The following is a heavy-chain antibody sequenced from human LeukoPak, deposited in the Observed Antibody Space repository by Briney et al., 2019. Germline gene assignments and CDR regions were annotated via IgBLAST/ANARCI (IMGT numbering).Heavy chain of an antibody. D-gene: IGHD2-21*01. CDR1: GGSVSSGSYY. CDR3: ARDIIADGPFDY. Sequence: SETLSLTCTVSGGSVSSGSYYWSWIRQPPGKGLEWIGYIYYSGSTNYNPSLKSRVTISVDTSKNQFSLKLSSATAADTAVYYCARDIIADGPFDYWGQGTLVTVSS. V-gene: IGHV4-61*01. J-gene: IGHJ4*02. CDR2: IYYSGST.